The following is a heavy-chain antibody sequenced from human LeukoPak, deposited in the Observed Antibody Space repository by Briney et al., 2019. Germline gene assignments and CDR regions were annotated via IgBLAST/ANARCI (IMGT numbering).Heavy chain of an antibody. Sequence: GGSLRLSCAASGFTVSSNYMSWVRQASGKGLEWVSGISGSGISTYYADSVKGRFTISRDNSKNTLYLQMNSLRVEDTAVYYCAKSWNYYDSSGDDALDIWGQGTMVTVSS. CDR3: AKSWNYYDSSGDDALDI. D-gene: IGHD3-22*01. CDR1: GFTVSSNY. V-gene: IGHV3-23*01. CDR2: ISGSGIST. J-gene: IGHJ3*02.